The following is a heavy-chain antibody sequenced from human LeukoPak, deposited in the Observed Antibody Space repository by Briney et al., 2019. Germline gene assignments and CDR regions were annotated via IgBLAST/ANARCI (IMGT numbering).Heavy chain of an antibody. Sequence: ASVKVSCKASGYVFTSYGINWVRQATGQGLEWMGWMDPQNGNKGSAQKFQGRVTMTRDTSMSTAYMELSSLTSEDTAVYYCVRGLYSGYKITEFDPWGQGTLVTVSS. J-gene: IGHJ5*02. D-gene: IGHD5-12*01. V-gene: IGHV1-8*01. CDR2: MDPQNGNK. CDR3: VRGLYSGYKITEFDP. CDR1: GYVFTSYG.